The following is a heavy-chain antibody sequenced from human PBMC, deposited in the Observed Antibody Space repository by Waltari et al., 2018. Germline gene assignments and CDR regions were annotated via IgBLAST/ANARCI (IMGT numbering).Heavy chain of an antibody. V-gene: IGHV4-31*03. CDR1: GGSISSGGYY. J-gene: IGHJ4*02. D-gene: IGHD3-10*01. Sequence: QVQLQESGPGLVKPSQTLSLTCTVSGGSISSGGYYWSWIRQHPGKGLEWIGYIYYRWSTYYNPALKSRVTISVDTSKNQFSLKLSSVTAADTAVYYCARVQVRGVTEGRYYFDYWGQGTLVTVSS. CDR3: ARVQVRGVTEGRYYFDY. CDR2: IYYRWST.